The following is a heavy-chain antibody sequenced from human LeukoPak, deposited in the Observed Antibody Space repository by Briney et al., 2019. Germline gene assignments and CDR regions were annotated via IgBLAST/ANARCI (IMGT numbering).Heavy chain of an antibody. V-gene: IGHV3-23*01. CDR3: AKDRCSRTNCYLFDF. Sequence: GGSLRLSCATSGFTFATYAMNWVRQAPGKGLEWVSGLSGSGGNTSYADSVKGQFTISRDSSKNTLYLQMDSLRADDTAVYYCAKDRCSRTNCYLFDFWGQGTLVTVSS. CDR1: GFTFATYA. J-gene: IGHJ4*02. CDR2: LSGSGGNT. D-gene: IGHD2-2*01.